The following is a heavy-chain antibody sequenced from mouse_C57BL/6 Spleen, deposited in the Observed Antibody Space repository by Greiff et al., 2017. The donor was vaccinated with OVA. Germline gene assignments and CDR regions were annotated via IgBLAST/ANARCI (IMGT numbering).Heavy chain of an antibody. D-gene: IGHD1-1*01. CDR2: IYPGSGST. V-gene: IGHV1-55*01. Sequence: QVQLQQPGAELVKPGASVKMSCKASGYTFTSYWITWVKQRPGQGLEWIGDIYPGSGSTNYNEKFKSKATLTVDTSSSTAYMQLSSLTSEDAAVYYCARDDYYGSSYNYAMDYWGQGTSVTVSS. J-gene: IGHJ4*01. CDR3: ARDDYYGSSYNYAMDY. CDR1: GYTFTSYW.